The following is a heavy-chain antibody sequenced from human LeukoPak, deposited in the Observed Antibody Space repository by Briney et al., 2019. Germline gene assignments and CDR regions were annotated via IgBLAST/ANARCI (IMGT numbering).Heavy chain of an antibody. CDR2: IDSSGSDI. Sequence: GGSLRLSCAASGFTFSSYDMNWVRQTPGKGLEWVSHIDSSGSDIYYADSVKGRFTISRDNAKNSLYLQMDSLGAEDTAVYYCVREGSAGGFDYWGQGTLVAVSS. V-gene: IGHV3-48*03. CDR1: GFTFSSYD. D-gene: IGHD3-10*01. CDR3: VREGSAGGFDY. J-gene: IGHJ4*02.